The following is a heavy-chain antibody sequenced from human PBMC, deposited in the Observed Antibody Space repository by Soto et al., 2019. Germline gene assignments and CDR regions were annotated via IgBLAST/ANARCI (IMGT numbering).Heavy chain of an antibody. V-gene: IGHV3-11*01. J-gene: IGHJ1*01. CDR2: ITSSGRAI. CDR1: EFTFSDYY. CDR3: TRGHRQSRDIQH. Sequence: QAQLVESGGGLVKPGGSLRLSCAASEFTFSDYYMSWIRQAPGKGLEWVAYITSSGRAIYYADSVKGRFTVSWDNAKKSLSLQMTSLRVDDMAVYYCTRGHRQSRDIQHWGQGTLVTVTS.